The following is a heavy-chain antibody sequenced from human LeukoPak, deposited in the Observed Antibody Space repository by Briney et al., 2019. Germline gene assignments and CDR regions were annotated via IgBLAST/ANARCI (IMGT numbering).Heavy chain of an antibody. CDR2: TYYRSKWYN. V-gene: IGHV6-1*01. Sequence: SQTLSLTCAISGDSLSSNSAAWKWIRQSPSRGLEWLGRTYYRSKWYNDYAVSVKSRITINPDTSKNQFSLQLNSVTPEDTAVYYCARDGTPTYDAFDIWGQGTMVTVSS. CDR1: GDSLSSNSAA. D-gene: IGHD1-7*01. CDR3: ARDGTPTYDAFDI. J-gene: IGHJ3*02.